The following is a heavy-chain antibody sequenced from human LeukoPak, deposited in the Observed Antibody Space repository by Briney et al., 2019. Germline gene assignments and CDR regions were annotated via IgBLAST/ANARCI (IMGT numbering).Heavy chain of an antibody. J-gene: IGHJ5*02. V-gene: IGHV4-34*01. CDR2: ISDSGTT. D-gene: IGHD3-22*01. CDR3: ARGQGVTLIKVGKNWFDP. Sequence: GSLRLSCAASGFTFSSYSMNWVRQTPGKGLEWIGEISDSGTTNINPSLRRRVSLSIDTSKNQFSLDMRSMTAADTGVYYCARGQGVTLIKVGKNWFDPWSQGTPVIVSP. CDR1: GFTFSSYS.